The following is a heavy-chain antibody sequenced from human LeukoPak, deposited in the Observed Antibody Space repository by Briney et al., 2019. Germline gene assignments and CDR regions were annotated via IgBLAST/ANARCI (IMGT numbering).Heavy chain of an antibody. CDR1: GFTFSSYG. Sequence: GGSLRLSCAASGFTFSSYGMHWVRQAPGKGLEWVAVISYDGSNKYYADSVKGRFTISRDNSKNTLSLQMNSLRAEDTAVYYCAKATQWTSDYWGQGTLVTVSS. CDR3: AKATQWTSDY. CDR2: ISYDGSNK. J-gene: IGHJ4*02. V-gene: IGHV3-30*18. D-gene: IGHD6-19*01.